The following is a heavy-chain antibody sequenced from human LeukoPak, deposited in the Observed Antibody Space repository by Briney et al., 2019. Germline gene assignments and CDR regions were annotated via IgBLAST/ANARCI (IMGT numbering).Heavy chain of an antibody. Sequence: PGGSLRLSCAASGFTFRSHAMHWVRQAPGKGLEWVGVISYDGGNKDYADSLKGRFTIFRDNSKNTLYLQMNSLRAEDTAVYYCARSAGDPHASDFRGQGTMVIVSS. CDR3: ARSAGDPHASDF. J-gene: IGHJ3*01. D-gene: IGHD4-17*01. CDR2: ISYDGGNK. CDR1: GFTFRSHA. V-gene: IGHV3-30-3*01.